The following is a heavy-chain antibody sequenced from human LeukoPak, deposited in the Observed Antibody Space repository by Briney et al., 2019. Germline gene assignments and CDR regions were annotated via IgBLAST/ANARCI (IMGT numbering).Heavy chain of an antibody. CDR2: IYYSGST. Sequence: PSETLSLTCTVSGGSISSYYWSWIRQPPGKGLEWIGYIYYSGSTNYNPSLKSRVTISVDTSKNQFSLKLSSVTAADTAVYYCARGPSRTLGQIDYWGQGTLVTVSS. CDR3: ARGPSRTLGQIDY. V-gene: IGHV4-59*08. CDR1: GGSISSYY. D-gene: IGHD7-27*01. J-gene: IGHJ4*02.